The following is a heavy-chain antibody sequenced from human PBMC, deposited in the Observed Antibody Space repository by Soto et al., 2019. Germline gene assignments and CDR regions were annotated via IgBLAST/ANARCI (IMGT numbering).Heavy chain of an antibody. CDR3: ARLLYGDGYPDSVLDY. D-gene: IGHD5-12*01. CDR2: MNPGSGDT. J-gene: IGHJ4*02. V-gene: IGHV1-8*01. CDR1: GYSFTNND. Sequence: GASVKVSCKASGYSFTNNDVSWVRQATGQGLEWMGWMNPGSGDTGYAQKFQGRVTMTRDISIATAYMELSSLRSDDTAMYYCARLLYGDGYPDSVLDYWGQGTLVTVSS.